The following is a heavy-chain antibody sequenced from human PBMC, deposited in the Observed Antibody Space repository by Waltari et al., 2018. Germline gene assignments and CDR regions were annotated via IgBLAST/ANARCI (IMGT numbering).Heavy chain of an antibody. D-gene: IGHD3-22*01. V-gene: IGHV3-74*01. Sequence: EEQLVESGGGLIQPGESLRVSCAVSGFTFNKYWMNWVRQSPGKGLVWGERINSDGSDTSYADFVKGRFTISRDNAKNTVYLQMKSLRAEDTAVYFCARVARKTYSSPVPGRDYYYGMDVWGLGTTVTVSS. CDR3: ARVARKTYSSPVPGRDYYYGMDV. CDR1: GFTFNKYW. J-gene: IGHJ6*02. CDR2: INSDGSDT.